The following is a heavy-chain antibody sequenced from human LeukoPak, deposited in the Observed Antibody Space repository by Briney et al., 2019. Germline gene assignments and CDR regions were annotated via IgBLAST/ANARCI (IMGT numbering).Heavy chain of an antibody. CDR2: MNPNSGNT. CDR3: ARDDPQDWFDP. J-gene: IGHJ5*02. V-gene: IGHV1-8*01. CDR1: GYTFTSYD. Sequence: GASVKVSCKASGYTFTSYDINWVRQATGQGLEWMGWMNPNSGNTGYAQKFQGRVTMTRDTSISTAYMELSRLRSDDTAVYYCARDDPQDWFDPWGQGTLVTVSS.